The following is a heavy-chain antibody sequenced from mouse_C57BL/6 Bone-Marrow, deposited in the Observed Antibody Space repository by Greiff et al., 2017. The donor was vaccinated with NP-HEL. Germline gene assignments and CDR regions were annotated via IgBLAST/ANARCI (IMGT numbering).Heavy chain of an antibody. Sequence: VKLQESGPELVKPGASVKISCKASGYAFSSSWMNWVKQRPGKGLEWIGRIYPGDGDTNYNGKFKGKATLTADKSSSTAYMQLSSLTSEDSAVYFCARLPHYYGSSYWYFDVWGTGTTVTVSS. V-gene: IGHV1-82*01. CDR1: GYAFSSSW. J-gene: IGHJ1*03. CDR2: IYPGDGDT. CDR3: ARLPHYYGSSYWYFDV. D-gene: IGHD1-1*01.